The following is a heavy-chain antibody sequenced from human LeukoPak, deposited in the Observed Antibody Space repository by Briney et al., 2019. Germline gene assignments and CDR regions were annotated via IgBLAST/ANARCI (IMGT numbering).Heavy chain of an antibody. D-gene: IGHD3-9*01. J-gene: IGHJ4*02. CDR3: ARGNILTGYCFDF. Sequence: SETLSLTCAVYGGSITGYYWSWIRKTPGRGLEWVGEIHYTGATSYNPSLKSRATISTDTSKNQFSLRLSSVTAADTAVYYCARGNILTGYCFDFWGQGALVTVSS. CDR2: IHYTGAT. V-gene: IGHV4-34*01. CDR1: GGSITGYY.